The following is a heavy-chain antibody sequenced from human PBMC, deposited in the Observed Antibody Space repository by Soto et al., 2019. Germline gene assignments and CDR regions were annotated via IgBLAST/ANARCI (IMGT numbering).Heavy chain of an antibody. Sequence: EVQVLESGGGLVQPGGSLRLSCSASGFTFNDINWVRQAPGKGLEWISRITGGGHTDYVDSVKGRFTISRDNSQNTGYLQMNSLRVDDTAVYYCVKDRSGWGSFDIWGQGTVVTVSS. CDR1: GFTFND. CDR3: VKDRSGWGSFDI. D-gene: IGHD3-16*01. V-gene: IGHV3-23*01. J-gene: IGHJ3*02. CDR2: ITGGGHT.